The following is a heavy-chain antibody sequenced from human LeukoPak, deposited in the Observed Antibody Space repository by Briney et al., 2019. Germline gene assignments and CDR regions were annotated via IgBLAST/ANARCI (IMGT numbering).Heavy chain of an antibody. V-gene: IGHV4-34*01. CDR2: INHSGST. CDR1: GGSFSGYY. D-gene: IGHD3-3*01. J-gene: IGHJ6*02. Sequence: PSETLSLTCAVYGGSFSGYYWSWIRQPPGKGLEWIGEINHSGSTNYNPSLKSRVTISVDTSKNQFSLKLNSVTAADTAVYYCARDRWGGVVRYYYYYGMDVWGQGTTVTVSS. CDR3: ARDRWGGVVRYYYYYGMDV.